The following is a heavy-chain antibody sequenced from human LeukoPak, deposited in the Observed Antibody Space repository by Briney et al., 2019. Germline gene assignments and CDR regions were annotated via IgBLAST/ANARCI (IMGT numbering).Heavy chain of an antibody. Sequence: GGCLRLSCAASGFTFSGYDMNWVRQAPGKGLEWVSSISGSSSYIYYADSMKGRFTISRDNGKNSLYLQMNSLRAEDTAVYYCAREGSSGWYEIDYWGQGTLVTVSS. V-gene: IGHV3-21*01. CDR1: GFTFSGYD. CDR2: ISGSSSYI. J-gene: IGHJ4*02. D-gene: IGHD6-19*01. CDR3: AREGSSGWYEIDY.